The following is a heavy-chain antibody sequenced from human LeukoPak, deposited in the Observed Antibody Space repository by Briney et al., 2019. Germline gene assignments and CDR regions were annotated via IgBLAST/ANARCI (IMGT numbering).Heavy chain of an antibody. CDR1: GFTFSSYS. CDR3: ASGERSHYYYYHGMDV. CDR2: ISSSSSYI. J-gene: IGHJ6*02. V-gene: IGHV3-21*01. D-gene: IGHD1-26*01. Sequence: GGSLRLSCAASGFTFSSYSMNWVRQAPGKGLEWVSSISSSSSYIYYADSVKGRFTISRDNARNSLYLQMISLSAEDTAVYYCASGERSHYYYYHGMDVWGQGTTVTVSS.